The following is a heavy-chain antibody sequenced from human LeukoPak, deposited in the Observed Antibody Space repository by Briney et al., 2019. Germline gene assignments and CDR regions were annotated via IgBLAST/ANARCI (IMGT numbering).Heavy chain of an antibody. CDR2: IYYSGST. CDR1: GASISGSGYY. J-gene: IGHJ6*03. CDR3: ARKQHSSSWRYYYYYYMDV. D-gene: IGHD6-13*01. V-gene: IGHV4-39*07. Sequence: TSSETLSLTCAVSGASISGSGYYWGWIRQPPGKGLEWIGSIYYSGSTYYNSSLKSRVTISVDTSKNQFSLKLSSVTAADTAVYYCARKQHSSSWRYYYYYYMDVWGKGTTVTVSS.